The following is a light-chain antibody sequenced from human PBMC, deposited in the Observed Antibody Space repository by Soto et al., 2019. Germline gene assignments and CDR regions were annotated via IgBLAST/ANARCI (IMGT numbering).Light chain of an antibody. CDR3: QQYNDLPIT. CDR2: DAS. J-gene: IGKJ5*01. CDR1: QDIDQF. V-gene: IGKV1-33*01. Sequence: DVQMTQFPSSLSATVGDRVTITCKASQDIDQFLNWYQQKRGKAPQILSDDASNLQTGVPLRFGGSGSGTDFSFTISSLQPEDIATYYCQQYNDLPITFGQGTRLEI.